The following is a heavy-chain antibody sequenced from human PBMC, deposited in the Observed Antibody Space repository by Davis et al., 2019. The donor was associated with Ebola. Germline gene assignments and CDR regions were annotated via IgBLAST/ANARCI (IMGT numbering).Heavy chain of an antibody. CDR1: GFTFSNAW. CDR3: AKDEYQLLSGSWVV. D-gene: IGHD2-2*01. J-gene: IGHJ6*02. Sequence: GESLKISCAASGFTFSNAWMSWVRQAPGKGLEWVSAISGSGGSTYYADSVKGRFTISRDNSKNTLYLQMNSLRAEDTAVYYCAKDEYQLLSGSWVVWGQGTTVTVSS. V-gene: IGHV3-23*01. CDR2: ISGSGGST.